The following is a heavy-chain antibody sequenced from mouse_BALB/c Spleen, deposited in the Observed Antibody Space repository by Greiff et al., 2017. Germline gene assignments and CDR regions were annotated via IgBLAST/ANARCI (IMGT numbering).Heavy chain of an antibody. J-gene: IGHJ3*01. Sequence: EVMLVESGGGLVKPGGSLKLSCAASGFTFSDYYMYWVRQTPEKRLEWVATISDGGSYTYYPDSVKGRFTISRDNAKNNLYLQMSSLKSEDTAMYYCARAYDGNSAWFAYWGQGTLVTVSA. CDR1: GFTFSDYY. D-gene: IGHD2-3*01. CDR3: ARAYDGNSAWFAY. CDR2: ISDGGSYT. V-gene: IGHV5-4*02.